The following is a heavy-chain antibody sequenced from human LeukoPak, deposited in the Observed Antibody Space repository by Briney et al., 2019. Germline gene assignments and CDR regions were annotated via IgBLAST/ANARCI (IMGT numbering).Heavy chain of an antibody. D-gene: IGHD6-13*01. CDR3: ARDSSSMYLGYSSNWFDP. CDR2: ISSSGSTI. V-gene: IGHV3-11*01. CDR1: GFTFSDYY. J-gene: IGHJ5*02. Sequence: PGGSLRLSCAASGFTFSDYYMSWIRQAPGKGLEWVSYISSSGSTIYYADSVKGRFTISRDNAKNSLYLQMNSLRAEDTAVYYCARDSSSMYLGYSSNWFDPWGQGTLVTVSS.